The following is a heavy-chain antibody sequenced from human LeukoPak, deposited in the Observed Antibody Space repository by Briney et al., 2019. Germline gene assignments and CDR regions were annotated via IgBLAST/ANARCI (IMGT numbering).Heavy chain of an antibody. Sequence: PSETLSPTCTVSGGSISSSSYYWGWICQPRGKGLEWIGSIYYSGSTYYNPSLKSRVTISVDTSKNQFSLKLSSVTAADTAVYYCARGIWFGELLYGQPIYGMDVWGQGTTVTVSS. CDR3: ARGIWFGELLYGQPIYGMDV. D-gene: IGHD3-10*01. CDR1: GGSISSSSYY. V-gene: IGHV4-39*07. J-gene: IGHJ6*02. CDR2: IYYSGST.